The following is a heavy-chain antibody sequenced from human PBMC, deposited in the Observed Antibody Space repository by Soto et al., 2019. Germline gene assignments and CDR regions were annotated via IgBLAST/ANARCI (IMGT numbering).Heavy chain of an antibody. Sequence: QVQLQESGPGLVKPSETLSLTCSFSGGSISGDYWNWIRQPPGKGLECIAYISYNGSTHYNPPLTRRVTITVDASQNPFALKLSSVAEGDTAGYYGARDKRGSSTMDVLGHGSTVAVSS. V-gene: IGHV4-59*01. CDR3: ARDKRGSSTMDV. J-gene: IGHJ6*02. CDR1: GGSISGDY. CDR2: ISYNGST. D-gene: IGHD6-13*01.